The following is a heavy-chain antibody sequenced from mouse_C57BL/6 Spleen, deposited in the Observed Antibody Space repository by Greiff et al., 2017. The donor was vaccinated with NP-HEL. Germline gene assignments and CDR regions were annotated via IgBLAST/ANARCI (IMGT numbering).Heavy chain of an antibody. J-gene: IGHJ2*01. CDR2: ISYDGSN. Sequence: EVQVVESGPGLVKPSQSLSLTCSVTGYSITSGYYWNWIRQFPGNKLEWMGYISYDGSNNYNPSLKNRISITRDTSKNQFFLKLNSVTTEDTATYYCANGYYSYYFDYWGQGTTLTVSS. V-gene: IGHV3-6*01. CDR1: GYSITSGYY. D-gene: IGHD2-3*01. CDR3: ANGYYSYYFDY.